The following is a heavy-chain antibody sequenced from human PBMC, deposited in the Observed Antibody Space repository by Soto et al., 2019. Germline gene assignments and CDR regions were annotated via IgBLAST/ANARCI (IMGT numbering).Heavy chain of an antibody. CDR3: AMGVVVVVPAAIPIFDY. Sequence: ASVKVSCKASGGTFSSYAISWVRQAPGQGLEWMGGIIPIFGTANYAQKFQGRVTITADKSTSTAYMELSSLRSEDTAVYYCAMGVVVVVPAAIPIFDYWGQGTLVTVSS. CDR1: GGTFSSYA. CDR2: IIPIFGTA. J-gene: IGHJ4*02. D-gene: IGHD2-2*01. V-gene: IGHV1-69*06.